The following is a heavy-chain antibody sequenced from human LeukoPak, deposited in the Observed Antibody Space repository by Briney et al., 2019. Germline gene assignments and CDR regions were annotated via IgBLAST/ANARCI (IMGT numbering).Heavy chain of an antibody. Sequence: PGGSLRLSCAASGFTFSNHNMNWVRQAPGKGLEWISYISSSSSTINYADSVKGRFTISRDNAKNSVYLQMNSLRAEDTAAYYCANAGFAYWGQGTLVTVSS. CDR3: ANAGFAY. CDR1: GFTFSNHN. CDR2: ISSSSSTI. J-gene: IGHJ4*02. V-gene: IGHV3-48*01.